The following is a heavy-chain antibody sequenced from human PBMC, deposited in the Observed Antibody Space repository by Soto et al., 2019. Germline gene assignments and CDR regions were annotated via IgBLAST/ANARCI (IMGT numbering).Heavy chain of an antibody. J-gene: IGHJ5*02. Sequence: GVSMKVSSKASGYTFTSYGISWVRQAPGQGLELMGWINAYNGNTNYAQKLQGRVTMTTDTSTSTAYMELRSLRSDDTAVYYCARVLPPFDPWGQGTLVTVSS. CDR1: GYTFTSYG. CDR3: ARVLPPFDP. V-gene: IGHV1-18*01. CDR2: INAYNGNT.